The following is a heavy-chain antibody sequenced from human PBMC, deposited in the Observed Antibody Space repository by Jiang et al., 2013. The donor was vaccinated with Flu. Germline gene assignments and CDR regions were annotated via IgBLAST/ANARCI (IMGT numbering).Heavy chain of an antibody. CDR3: ARNSGTYALDAFDM. CDR2: ISGYDGHT. V-gene: IGHV1-18*01. CDR1: GFTFTSFG. D-gene: IGHD1-26*01. J-gene: IGHJ3*02. Sequence: GAEVKKPGASVKVSCKASGFTFTSFGISWVRQAPGQGLEWMGWISGYDGHTNYAQKFQGRLTMTTDKSTSTAYMELRSLKSDDTAVYSCARNSGTYALDAFDMWGQGTMVIVSS.